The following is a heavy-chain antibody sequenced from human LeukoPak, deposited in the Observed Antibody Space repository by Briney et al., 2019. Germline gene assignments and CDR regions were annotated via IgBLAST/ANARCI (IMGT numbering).Heavy chain of an antibody. Sequence: GASVKVSCKASGYTFTDYYMHWVRQAPGQGLEWMGWINPNSGGTNYAQSFRGRVTMTRDTSISTAYMGLSRLRSDDTAVYYCARQDYYDSTGLDYWGQGTLVTVSS. D-gene: IGHD3-22*01. V-gene: IGHV1-2*02. CDR3: ARQDYYDSTGLDY. CDR2: INPNSGGT. CDR1: GYTFTDYY. J-gene: IGHJ4*02.